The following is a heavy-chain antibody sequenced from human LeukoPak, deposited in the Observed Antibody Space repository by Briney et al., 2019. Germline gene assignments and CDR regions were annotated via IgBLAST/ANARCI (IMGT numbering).Heavy chain of an antibody. CDR1: GGSISSGDYY. Sequence: SQTLSLTCTVSGGSISSGDYYWSWIRQPPGKGLEWIGYIYYSGSTYYNPSLKSRVTISVDTSKNQFSLKLSSVTAADTAVYYCARADGSWYYYGMDAWGKGTTVTVSS. J-gene: IGHJ6*04. V-gene: IGHV4-30-4*01. CDR3: ARADGSWYYYGMDA. CDR2: IYYSGST. D-gene: IGHD6-13*01.